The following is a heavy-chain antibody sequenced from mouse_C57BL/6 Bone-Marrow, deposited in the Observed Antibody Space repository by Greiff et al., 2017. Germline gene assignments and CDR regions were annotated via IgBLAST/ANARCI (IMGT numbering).Heavy chain of an antibody. CDR3: AGGNYGGFFDY. V-gene: IGHV1-26*01. CDR1: GYTFTDYY. Sequence: VQLQQSGPELVKPGASVKISCKASGYTFTDYYMNWVKQSHGKSLEWIGDINPNNGGTSYNQKFKGKATLTVDKSSSTAYMELRSLTSEDSAVYYCAGGNYGGFFDYWGQGTTLTVSS. J-gene: IGHJ2*01. CDR2: INPNNGGT. D-gene: IGHD2-1*01.